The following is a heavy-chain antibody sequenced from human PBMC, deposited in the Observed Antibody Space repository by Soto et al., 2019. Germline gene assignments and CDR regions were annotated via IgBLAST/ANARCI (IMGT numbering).Heavy chain of an antibody. J-gene: IGHJ6*03. CDR3: TTEDYMDV. V-gene: IGHV3-15*01. Sequence: GGSLRLSCAASGFTFSNAWMSWVRQAPGKGLEWVGRIKSKTDGGKTDYAAPVKGRFTISRDDSKNTLYLQMNSLKTEDTAVYYCTTEDYMDVWGKGTTVTVSS. CDR1: GFTFSNAW. CDR2: IKSKTDGGKT.